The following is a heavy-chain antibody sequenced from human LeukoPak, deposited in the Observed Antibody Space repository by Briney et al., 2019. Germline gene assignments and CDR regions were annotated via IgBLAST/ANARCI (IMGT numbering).Heavy chain of an antibody. CDR2: IYYSGST. CDR1: GGSISSYY. CDR3: ASGSYYSDRPDTFDY. Sequence: PSETLSLTCTVSGGSISSYYWSWIRQPPEKGLEWIGYIYYSGSTNYNPSLKSRVTISVDTSKNQFSLKLSSVTAADTAVYYCASGSYYSDRPDTFDYWGQGTLVTVSS. D-gene: IGHD1-26*01. V-gene: IGHV4-59*08. J-gene: IGHJ4*02.